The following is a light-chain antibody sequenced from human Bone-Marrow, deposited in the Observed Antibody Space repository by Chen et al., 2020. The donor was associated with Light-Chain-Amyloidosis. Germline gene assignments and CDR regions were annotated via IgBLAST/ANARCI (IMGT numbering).Light chain of an antibody. CDR1: DLPTKY. Sequence: SYELPQPPSVSVSPGQTARITCAGDDLPTKYAYWYQQKPGQAPVLVIHRDTERPSGISERFSGYSSGKTATLTISGVQAEDEADYHCQSADSSGTYEVIFGGGTKLTVL. V-gene: IGLV3-25*03. CDR3: QSADSSGTYEVI. CDR2: RDT. J-gene: IGLJ2*01.